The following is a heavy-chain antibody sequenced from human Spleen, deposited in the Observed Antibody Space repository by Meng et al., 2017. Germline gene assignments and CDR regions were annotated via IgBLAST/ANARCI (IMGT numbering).Heavy chain of an antibody. J-gene: IGHJ6*02. CDR2: MSYDGNNK. Sequence: GESLKISCAVSGFTFSSHAMHWVRQAPGKGLEWVAVMSYDGNNKYYADSVKGRFTISRDNSKNTLYLQMNSLRAEDTAVYYCARAVRTGGSGWYLPYYYYGMDVWGQGTTVTVSS. CDR3: ARAVRTGGSGWYLPYYYYGMDV. D-gene: IGHD6-19*01. CDR1: GFTFSSHA. V-gene: IGHV3-30*07.